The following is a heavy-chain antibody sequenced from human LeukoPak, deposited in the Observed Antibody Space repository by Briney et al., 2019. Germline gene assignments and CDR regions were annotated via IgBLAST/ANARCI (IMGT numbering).Heavy chain of an antibody. CDR3: AKDFGSYLGAFDI. CDR2: IWYDGSNK. Sequence: GGSLRLSCAASGFTFSSYWMSWVRQAPGKGLEWVAVIWYDGSNKYYADSVKGRFTISRDNSKYTLYLQMNSLRAEDTAVYYCAKDFGSYLGAFDIWGQGTMVTVSS. CDR1: GFTFSSYW. D-gene: IGHD1-26*01. V-gene: IGHV3-33*06. J-gene: IGHJ3*02.